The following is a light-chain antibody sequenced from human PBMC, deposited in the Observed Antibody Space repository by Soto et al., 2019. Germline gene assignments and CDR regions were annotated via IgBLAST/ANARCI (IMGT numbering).Light chain of an antibody. CDR1: QSIRND. CDR2: GAS. Sequence: IQMTQSPSSLSASVGDRVTITCRASQSIRNDLGWYQQKPGKAPNLLIFGASNLQAGVPVRFSASGSGTNFTLTISNLQPEDFASYYCLQDYTYPWTFGQGTKVDIK. V-gene: IGKV1-6*01. J-gene: IGKJ1*01. CDR3: LQDYTYPWT.